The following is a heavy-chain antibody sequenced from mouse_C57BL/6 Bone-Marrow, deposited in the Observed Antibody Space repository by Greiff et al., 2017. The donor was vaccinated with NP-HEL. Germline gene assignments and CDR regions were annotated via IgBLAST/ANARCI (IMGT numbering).Heavy chain of an antibody. CDR1: GFNIKDYY. D-gene: IGHD1-1*01. V-gene: IGHV14-2*01. CDR2: IDPEDGET. CDR3: AREVYYYGSSRFAY. Sequence: VQLQQSGAELVKPGASVKLSCTASGFNIKDYYMHWVKQRTEKGLEWIGRIDPEDGETKYAPKFQGKATITADTSSNTAYLQLSSLTSEDPAVYYCAREVYYYGSSRFAYWGQGTLVTVSA. J-gene: IGHJ3*01.